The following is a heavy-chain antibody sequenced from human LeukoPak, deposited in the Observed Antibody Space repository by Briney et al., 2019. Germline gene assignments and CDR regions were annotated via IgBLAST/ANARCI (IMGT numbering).Heavy chain of an antibody. J-gene: IGHJ3*02. CDR2: ITSGGSTV. D-gene: IGHD7-27*01. Sequence: GGSLRLSCAASGFTFSDYHMSWIRQAPGKGLEWVSYITSGGSTVYHADSLKGRFTISRDNARNSLYLQMNSLRAEDTAVYYCARKPGAFDIWGQGTMVTVSS. V-gene: IGHV3-11*01. CDR3: ARKPGAFDI. CDR1: GFTFSDYH.